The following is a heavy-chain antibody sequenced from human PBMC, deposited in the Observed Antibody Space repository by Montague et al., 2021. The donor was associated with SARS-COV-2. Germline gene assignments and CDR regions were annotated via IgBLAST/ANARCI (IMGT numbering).Heavy chain of an antibody. D-gene: IGHD2-15*01. CDR2: MHYSGTT. Sequence: SETLSLTCTVSGGSISSYHHYWCWILQPPGKGLEWIGAMHYSGTTWLHPSLKRRVTISVDTSKNQHLLNLSVVTAADTAVYFCGRVILSATSTPFDCWGPGTLVTVSS. CDR3: GRVILSATSTPFDC. V-gene: IGHV4-39*06. J-gene: IGHJ4*02. CDR1: GGSISSYHHY.